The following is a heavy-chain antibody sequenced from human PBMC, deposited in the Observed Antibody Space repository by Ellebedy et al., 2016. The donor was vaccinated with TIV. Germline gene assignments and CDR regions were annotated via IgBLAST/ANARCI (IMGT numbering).Heavy chain of an antibody. D-gene: IGHD2-15*01. CDR1: GFIFSNYW. CDR3: ARVGCTGGSCPKS. V-gene: IGHV3-74*01. J-gene: IGHJ5*02. CDR2: INSDGTIR. Sequence: GGSLRLSCAGSGFIFSNYWLHWVRQAPGKGLVWVSRINSDGTIRNYADSVKGRFTISRDNAKNTVYLQMNSLRVEDTAVYHCARVGCTGGSCPKSWGQGTLVTVSS.